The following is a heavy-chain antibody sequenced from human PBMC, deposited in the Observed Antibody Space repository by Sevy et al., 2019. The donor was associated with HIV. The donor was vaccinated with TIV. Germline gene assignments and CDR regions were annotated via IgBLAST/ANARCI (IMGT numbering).Heavy chain of an antibody. V-gene: IGHV3-23*01. Sequence: GGSLRLSCAASGFTFSSYAMSWVRQAPGKGLEWVSVISGSGVNAYYADSVKGRFTISRDNSKNTLYLQMNSLRGEDIAVYYCAKDRRYGDIGLFDYWGQGTLVTVSS. CDR3: AKDRRYGDIGLFDY. J-gene: IGHJ4*02. CDR1: GFTFSSYA. D-gene: IGHD4-17*01. CDR2: ISGSGVNA.